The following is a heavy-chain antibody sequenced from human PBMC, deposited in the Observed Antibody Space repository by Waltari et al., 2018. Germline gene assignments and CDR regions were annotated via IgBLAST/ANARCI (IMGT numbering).Heavy chain of an antibody. Sequence: EVQLVESGGGLVQPGRSLRIACAAAGLAFDDYAMHLVRQATGKGLEWVSGISWNSCSIGYADSVKGRFTISRDNAKNSLYLQMNSLRAEDMALYYCATDRYYDFWSCSFDYWGQGTLVTVSS. CDR3: ATDRYYDFWSCSFDY. D-gene: IGHD3-3*01. V-gene: IGHV3-9*03. CDR1: GLAFDDYA. CDR2: ISWNSCSI. J-gene: IGHJ4*02.